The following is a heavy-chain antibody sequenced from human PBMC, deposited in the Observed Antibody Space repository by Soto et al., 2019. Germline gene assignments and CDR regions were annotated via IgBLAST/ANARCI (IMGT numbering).Heavy chain of an antibody. J-gene: IGHJ4*02. V-gene: IGHV3-64*01. CDR3: AKRSSSSTFDY. D-gene: IGHD6-6*01. CDR1: GFTFSSYS. Sequence: GGSLRLSCAAAGFTFSSYSMNWVRQAPGKGLEYVSAISSNGGSTYYANSVKGRFTISRDNSKDTLYLQLGSLRAEDTAVYYCAKRSSSSTFDYWGQETLVTVSS. CDR2: ISSNGGST.